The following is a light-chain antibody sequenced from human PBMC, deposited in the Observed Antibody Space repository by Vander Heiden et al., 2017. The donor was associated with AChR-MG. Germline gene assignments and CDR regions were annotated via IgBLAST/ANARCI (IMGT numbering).Light chain of an antibody. CDR3: QSYDSSLSGYV. Sequence: QSVLPQSPSVPGAPGQRVTISCTGSSSNIGAGYDVHWYQHLPGAAPKLLIYGDDRRPSGVPDRFSGSKSGTSASLAITGLQAEDEADYYCQSYDSSLSGYVFGTGTKVTVL. CDR2: GDD. J-gene: IGLJ1*01. CDR1: SSNIGAGYD. V-gene: IGLV1-40*01.